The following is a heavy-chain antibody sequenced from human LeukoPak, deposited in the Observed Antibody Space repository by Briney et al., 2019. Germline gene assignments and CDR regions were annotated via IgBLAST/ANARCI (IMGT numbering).Heavy chain of an antibody. CDR2: INAGNGNT. J-gene: IGHJ4*02. CDR3: ARAGAYDSSGYYYDVSFDY. Sequence: ASVKVSCKASGYTFTSYAMHWVRQAPGQRPEWMGWINAGNGNTKYSQKFQGRVTITRDTSASTAYMELSSLRSEDTAVYYCARAGAYDSSGYYYDVSFDYWGQGTLVTVSS. V-gene: IGHV1-3*01. D-gene: IGHD3-22*01. CDR1: GYTFTSYA.